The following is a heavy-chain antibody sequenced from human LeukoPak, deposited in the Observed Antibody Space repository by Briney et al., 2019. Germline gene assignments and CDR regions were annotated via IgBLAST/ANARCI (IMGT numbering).Heavy chain of an antibody. D-gene: IGHD6-13*01. V-gene: IGHV3-23*01. Sequence: KSGGSLRLSCSASRFTFSIYAMSWVRQAPGKGLEWVSAISGSGGSTYYADSVKGRFTISRDNSKNTLYLQMNSLRAEDTAVYYCAKDVGPQLFDYWGQGTLVTVSS. CDR1: RFTFSIYA. CDR2: ISGSGGST. J-gene: IGHJ4*02. CDR3: AKDVGPQLFDY.